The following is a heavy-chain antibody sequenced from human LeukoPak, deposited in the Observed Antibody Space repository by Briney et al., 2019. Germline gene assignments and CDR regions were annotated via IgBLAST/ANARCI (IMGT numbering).Heavy chain of an antibody. CDR2: INPNSGGT. CDR3: ARDYRWGAVAGPDY. CDR1: GYTFTGYY. V-gene: IGHV1-2*02. D-gene: IGHD6-19*01. J-gene: IGHJ4*02. Sequence: ASVKVSCKASGYTFTGYYMHWVRQAPGQGLEWMGWINPNSGGTNYAQKFQGRVTMTRDTSITTAYMELSSLISDDSAVYYCARDYRWGAVAGPDYWGQGTLVTVSS.